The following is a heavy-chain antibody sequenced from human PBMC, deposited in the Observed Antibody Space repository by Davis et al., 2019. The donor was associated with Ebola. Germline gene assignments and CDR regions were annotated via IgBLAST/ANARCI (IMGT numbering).Heavy chain of an antibody. Sequence: SETLSLTCAVYGGSFSGYYWSWIRQPPGKGLEWIGEINHSGSTNYNPSLKSRVTISVDTSKNQFSLKLSSVTAADTAVYYCARSTYTVTPDYWGQGTLVTVSS. CDR3: ARSTYTVTPDY. D-gene: IGHD4-17*01. J-gene: IGHJ4*02. CDR1: GGSFSGYY. CDR2: INHSGST. V-gene: IGHV4-34*01.